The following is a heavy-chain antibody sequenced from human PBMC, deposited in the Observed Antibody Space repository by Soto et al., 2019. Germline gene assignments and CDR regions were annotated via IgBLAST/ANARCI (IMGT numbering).Heavy chain of an antibody. Sequence: GGSLRLSCAASGFTFSSYGMHWVRQAPGKGLEWVAVIWYDGSNKYYADSVKGRFTISRDNSKNTLYLQMNSLRAEDTAVYYCARDGGDSNYVFSTLSLAYWGQGTLVTVSS. V-gene: IGHV3-33*01. D-gene: IGHD4-4*01. J-gene: IGHJ4*02. CDR1: GFTFSSYG. CDR3: ARDGGDSNYVFSTLSLAY. CDR2: IWYDGSNK.